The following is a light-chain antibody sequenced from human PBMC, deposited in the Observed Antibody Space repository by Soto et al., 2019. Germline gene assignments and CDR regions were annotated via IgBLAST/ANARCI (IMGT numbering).Light chain of an antibody. CDR1: SSDVGGYNY. CDR3: CSYAGSYTGV. CDR2: DVS. V-gene: IGLV2-11*01. J-gene: IGLJ1*01. Sequence: QSVLTQPRSVAGSPGQPVTISCTGTSSDVGGYNYVSWYQHHPGKAPKLMIYDVSKRPSGVPDRFSGSKSGNTASLTISGLQAEDEADYYCCSYAGSYTGVFGTGTKLTVL.